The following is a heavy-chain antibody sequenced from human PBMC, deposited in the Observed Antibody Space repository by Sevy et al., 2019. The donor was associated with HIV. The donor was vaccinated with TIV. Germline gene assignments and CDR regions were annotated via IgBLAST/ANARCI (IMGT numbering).Heavy chain of an antibody. V-gene: IGHV3-23*01. Sequence: GGSLRLSCAASGFTFSSHAMSWVRQAPGKGLEWVSAISDSGTTTYYKDSVKGRFTISRDNSKNTLYLQMDGLRAEDTAIYYCARAFTGGYQQPFDYWDQGTLVTVSS. CDR1: GFTFSSHA. J-gene: IGHJ4*02. D-gene: IGHD1-26*01. CDR3: ARAFTGGYQQPFDY. CDR2: ISDSGTTT.